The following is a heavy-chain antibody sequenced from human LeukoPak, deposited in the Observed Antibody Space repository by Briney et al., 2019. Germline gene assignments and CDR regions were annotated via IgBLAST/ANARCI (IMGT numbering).Heavy chain of an antibody. CDR1: GFTFSSYG. CDR2: ISYDGSNK. CDR3: AKAREVGATFYFDC. D-gene: IGHD1-26*01. Sequence: RGSLRLSCAASGFTFSSYGMHWVRQAPGKGLEWVAVISYDGSNKYYADSVKGRFTISRDNSKNTLYLQMNSLRAEDTAVYYCAKAREVGATFYFDCWGQGTLVTVSS. J-gene: IGHJ4*02. V-gene: IGHV3-30*18.